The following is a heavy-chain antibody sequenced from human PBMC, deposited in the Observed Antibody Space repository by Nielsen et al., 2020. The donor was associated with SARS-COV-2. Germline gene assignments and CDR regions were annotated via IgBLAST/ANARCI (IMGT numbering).Heavy chain of an antibody. V-gene: IGHV3-23*01. Sequence: GESLKISCAASGFTFSSYAMNWVRQAPGKGLEWVAGINDRGDSTYYADSVKGRFTISRDNSKNTLYLQMNSLRAEDTAVYYCARESWVFDYDYGDPHRYYFDYWGQGTLVTASS. J-gene: IGHJ4*02. D-gene: IGHD4-17*01. CDR1: GFTFSSYA. CDR2: INDRGDST. CDR3: ARESWVFDYDYGDPHRYYFDY.